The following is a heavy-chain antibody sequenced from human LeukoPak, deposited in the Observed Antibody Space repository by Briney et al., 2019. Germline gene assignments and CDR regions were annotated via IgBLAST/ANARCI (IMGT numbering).Heavy chain of an antibody. CDR3: AKYGTAEVQPPGGY. CDR1: GFTFSNYA. J-gene: IGHJ4*02. D-gene: IGHD2-8*02. V-gene: IGHV3-30*18. CDR2: ISYDGSKK. Sequence: PGGSLRLSCAASGFTFSNYAMHWVRQAPGKGLEWVAVISYDGSKKNYVDSMKGRSTISRDNSKNMLYLQMNSLRAEDTAVYYCAKYGTAEVQPPGGYWGQGTLVTVSS.